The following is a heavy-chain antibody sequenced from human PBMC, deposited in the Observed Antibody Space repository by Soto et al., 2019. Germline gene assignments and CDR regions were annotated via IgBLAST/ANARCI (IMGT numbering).Heavy chain of an antibody. Sequence: QVQLQESGPGLVKPSETLSLTCTVSGGSISSYYWSWIRQPPGKGLEWIGYIYYSGSTNYNPSLKSRVTISVDTSKNQFSLKLSSVTAADTAVYYCARGRSRGFGESRYYFDYWGQGTLVTVSS. CDR1: GGSISSYY. CDR2: IYYSGST. V-gene: IGHV4-59*01. J-gene: IGHJ4*02. CDR3: ARGRSRGFGESRYYFDY. D-gene: IGHD3-10*01.